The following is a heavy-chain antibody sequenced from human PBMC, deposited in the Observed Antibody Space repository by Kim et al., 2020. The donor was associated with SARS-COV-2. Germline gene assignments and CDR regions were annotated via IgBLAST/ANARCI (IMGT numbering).Heavy chain of an antibody. V-gene: IGHV3-23*01. CDR2: ISGSGGGT. CDR1: GFTFNIYA. D-gene: IGHD6-13*01. Sequence: GRSLRLSCAASGFTFNIYAMSWVRQAPGKGLEWVSTISGSGGGTYYADSVKGRFTISRDNSKNTVYLQMSSLRAEDTAVYYCATVAEAGKEVDYWGQGTLVTVSS. CDR3: ATVAEAGKEVDY. J-gene: IGHJ4*02.